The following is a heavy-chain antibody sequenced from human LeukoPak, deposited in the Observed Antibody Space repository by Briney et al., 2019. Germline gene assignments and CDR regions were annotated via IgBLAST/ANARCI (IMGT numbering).Heavy chain of an antibody. CDR2: IRYDGSNK. D-gene: IGHD4-23*01. V-gene: IGHV3-30*02. CDR3: AKDLLGGGYYYYMDV. J-gene: IGHJ6*03. Sequence: PGGSLRLSCAASGVTFSSYGMHWVRQAPGKGLEWVAFIRYDGSNKYYADSVKGRFTISRDNSKNTLYLQMNSLRAEDTAVYYCAKDLLGGGYYYYMDVWGKGTTVTVSS. CDR1: GVTFSSYG.